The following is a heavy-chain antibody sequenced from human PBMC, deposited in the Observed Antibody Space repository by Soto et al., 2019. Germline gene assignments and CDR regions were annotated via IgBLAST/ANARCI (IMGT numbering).Heavy chain of an antibody. V-gene: IGHV1-18*04. CDR3: ARGTSVDY. Sequence: GPEVKRPGASVKVSCKASGYTFASYGISWVRQAPGQGLEWMGWISGLDGNTQYAQKFQVRVTLTTDTSTDTAYMELTSLRSDDTAVYYCARGTSVDYWGQGTLVTVSS. CDR2: ISGLDGNT. J-gene: IGHJ4*02. D-gene: IGHD6-6*01. CDR1: GYTFASYG.